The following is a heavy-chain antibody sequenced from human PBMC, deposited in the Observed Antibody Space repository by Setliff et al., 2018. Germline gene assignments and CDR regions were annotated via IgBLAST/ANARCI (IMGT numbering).Heavy chain of an antibody. D-gene: IGHD3-22*01. CDR3: ARDGKQYYYDSTGYYRNWFDP. V-gene: IGHV3-30-3*01. Sequence: QPGGSLRLSCAASGFMFGSYAMHWVRQAPGGGPEWLAVISYDGSHDYYADSVRGRFTISRDNSNNTLYMQMSSLRAEDTAIYSCARDGKQYYYDSTGYYRNWFDPWGQGTLVTVSS. J-gene: IGHJ5*02. CDR1: GFMFGSYA. CDR2: ISYDGSHD.